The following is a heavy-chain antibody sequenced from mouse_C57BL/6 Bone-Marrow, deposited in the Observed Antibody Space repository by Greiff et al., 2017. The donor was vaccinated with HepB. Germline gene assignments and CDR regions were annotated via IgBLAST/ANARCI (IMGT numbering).Heavy chain of an antibody. J-gene: IGHJ2*01. CDR3: AREGLTTVY. V-gene: IGHV5-4*01. D-gene: IGHD1-1*01. CDR2: ISDGGSYT. CDR1: GFTFSSYA. Sequence: EVKVEESGGGLVKPGGSLKLSCAASGFTFSSYAMSWVRQTPEKRLEWVATISDGGSYTYYPDNVKGRFTISRDNAKNNLYLQMSHLKSEDTAMYYCAREGLTTVYWGPGTTLTVSS.